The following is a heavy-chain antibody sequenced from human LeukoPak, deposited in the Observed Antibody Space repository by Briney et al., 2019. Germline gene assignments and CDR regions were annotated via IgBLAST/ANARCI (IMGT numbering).Heavy chain of an antibody. CDR3: ARRSSIAARRDAFDI. J-gene: IGHJ3*02. Sequence: ASVKVSCKASGYTFTSYDINWVRQATGQGLEWMGWMNPNSGNTGYAQKFQGRVTMTRNTSISTAYMELSSLRSEDTAMYYCARRSSIAARRDAFDIWGQGTMVTVSS. CDR2: MNPNSGNT. CDR1: GYTFTSYD. D-gene: IGHD6-6*01. V-gene: IGHV1-8*01.